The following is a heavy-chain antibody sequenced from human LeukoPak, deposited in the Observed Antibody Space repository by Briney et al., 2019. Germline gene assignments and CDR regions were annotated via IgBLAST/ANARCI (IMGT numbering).Heavy chain of an antibody. D-gene: IGHD3-3*01. CDR2: IWYDGSNK. CDR1: GFTFSSYV. Sequence: GGSLRLSCAASGFTFSSYVMHWVRQAPGKGLEWVAVIWYDGSNKYYADSVKGRFTISRDNSKNTLYLQMNSLRAEDTAVYYCARDDFWRGYCDSWGQGTLVTVSS. V-gene: IGHV3-33*01. CDR3: ARDDFWRGYCDS. J-gene: IGHJ5*01.